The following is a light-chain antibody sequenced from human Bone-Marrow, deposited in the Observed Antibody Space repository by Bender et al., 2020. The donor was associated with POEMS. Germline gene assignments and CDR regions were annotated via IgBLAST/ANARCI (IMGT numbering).Light chain of an antibody. CDR2: INN. CDR3: AAWEDSLNGWV. CDR1: SSNIGTNP. J-gene: IGLJ3*02. V-gene: IGLV1-44*01. Sequence: QSVLTQPPSASGTPGQRGTISCSGSSSNIGTNPVNWYQQLPGTAPKLLIYINNQRPSGVPDRFSGSKPGTSASLAISGLQSEDEADYYCAAWEDSLNGWVFGGGTKLPVL.